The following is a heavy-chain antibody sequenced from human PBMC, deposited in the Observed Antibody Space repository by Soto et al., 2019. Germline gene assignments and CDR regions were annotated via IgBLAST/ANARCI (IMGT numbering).Heavy chain of an antibody. CDR3: ARQEYYYDSSGYYTMRSYFDY. Sequence: PSETLSLTCTVSGGSISSSSDYWGWIRQPPGKGLEWIGSIYYSGSTYYNPSLKSRVTISVDTSKNQFSLKLSSVTAADTAVYYCARQEYYYDSSGYYTMRSYFDYWGQGTLVTVSS. D-gene: IGHD3-22*01. J-gene: IGHJ4*02. CDR1: GGSISSSSDY. V-gene: IGHV4-39*01. CDR2: IYYSGST.